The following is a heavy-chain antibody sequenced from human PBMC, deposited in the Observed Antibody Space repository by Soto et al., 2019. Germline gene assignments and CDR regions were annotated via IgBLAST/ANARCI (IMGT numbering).Heavy chain of an antibody. CDR3: ARDLAAAAY. CDR1: GYIFTNYY. CDR2: INPLPTSGST. J-gene: IGHJ4*02. Sequence: QVQLVQSGAEVKKPGASVKVSCKASGYIFTNYYIHWVRQAPGQGLEWMAIINPLPTSGSTNYAQEFRGSVTVTSDTSTTTVYMELSSLGSDDTAIYYCARDLAAAAYWGQGTLVTVSS. V-gene: IGHV1-46*01. D-gene: IGHD6-13*01.